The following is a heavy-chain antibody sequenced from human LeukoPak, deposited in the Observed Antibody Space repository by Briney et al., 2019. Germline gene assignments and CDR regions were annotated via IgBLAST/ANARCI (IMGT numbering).Heavy chain of an antibody. CDR1: GFTFSSYG. Sequence: GGSLRLSCAASGFTFSSYGMHWVRQDPGKGLGWVAFIRYDGSNKYYADSVKGRFTISRDNSKNTLYLQMNSLRAEDTAVYYCALGQLWDFDYWGQGTLVTVSS. CDR3: ALGQLWDFDY. D-gene: IGHD5-18*01. CDR2: IRYDGSNK. V-gene: IGHV3-30*02. J-gene: IGHJ4*02.